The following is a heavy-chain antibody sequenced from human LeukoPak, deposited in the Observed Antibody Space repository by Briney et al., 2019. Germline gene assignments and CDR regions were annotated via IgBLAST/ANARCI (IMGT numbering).Heavy chain of an antibody. CDR2: IYYSGST. CDR3: AKETRHGVPAMWLRYYGMDV. V-gene: IGHV4-59*05. CDR1: GFPFSSYW. D-gene: IGHD5-12*01. Sequence: PGGSLRLSCVASGFPFSSYWRTWVRQAPGKGLEWIGSIYYSGSTYYHPSLKSRVTISVDTSKHQFSLKLRSVTAADTAVYYCAKETRHGVPAMWLRYYGMDVWGQGTTVTVSS. J-gene: IGHJ6*02.